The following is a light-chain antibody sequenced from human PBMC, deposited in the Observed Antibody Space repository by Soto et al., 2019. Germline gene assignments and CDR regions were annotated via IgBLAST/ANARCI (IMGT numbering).Light chain of an antibody. Sequence: DIQITQSPSSLPASVGDRVTITCRASQDIGKYLVWYQQKPGQVPSLLIYGASTLHSGVPSRFSGSGSGTYFTLTISSLQPEDFATYYCQHYKISTRYSFGQGTKVEIK. CDR1: QDIGKY. V-gene: IGKV1-27*01. CDR3: QHYKISTRYS. CDR2: GAS. J-gene: IGKJ2*03.